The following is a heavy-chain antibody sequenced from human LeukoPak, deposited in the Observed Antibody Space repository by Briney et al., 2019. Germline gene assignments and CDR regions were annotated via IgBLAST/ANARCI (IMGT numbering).Heavy chain of an antibody. J-gene: IGHJ4*02. CDR2: IYYSWTT. D-gene: IGHD3-9*01. CDR3: ARHLRRESLTSSHFDY. CDR1: GGSISTTSYY. Sequence: SETLSLTCTVSGGSISTTSYYWDWARQPPGKGLEWIGSIYYSWTTYYTPSLTSRLTLSVDTSKKQFSLKLTSVTAADTAIYYCARHLRRESLTSSHFDYWGQGTLVTISS. V-gene: IGHV4-39*01.